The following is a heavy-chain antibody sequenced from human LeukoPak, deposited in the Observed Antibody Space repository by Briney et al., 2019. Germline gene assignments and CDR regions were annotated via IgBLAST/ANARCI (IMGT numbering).Heavy chain of an antibody. Sequence: SETLSLTCAVSVGSFSGYYWRWVRQPPGKGLEWVGEINLSGSTNYKPSLKSRVTISVDTSKNQFSLKLSSVTAADTAVYYCASLSDYYGSGSYYPPARGGIDYGGKGTTVTVSS. J-gene: IGHJ6*04. D-gene: IGHD3-10*01. CDR2: INLSGST. V-gene: IGHV4-34*01. CDR3: ASLSDYYGSGSYYPPARGGIDY. CDR1: VGSFSGYY.